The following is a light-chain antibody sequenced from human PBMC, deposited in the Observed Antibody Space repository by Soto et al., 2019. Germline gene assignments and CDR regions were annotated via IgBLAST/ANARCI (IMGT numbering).Light chain of an antibody. Sequence: DIQMTQSPSAMSASVGDRVTITCRASQDISRYLAWFQQKPGRVPERLIYVASALQSGVPSRFSGSGSGTEFSLTISGLQPEDFATYYCLQHYHYPWTFGLGTKV. CDR2: VAS. V-gene: IGKV1-17*03. CDR1: QDISRY. J-gene: IGKJ1*01. CDR3: LQHYHYPWT.